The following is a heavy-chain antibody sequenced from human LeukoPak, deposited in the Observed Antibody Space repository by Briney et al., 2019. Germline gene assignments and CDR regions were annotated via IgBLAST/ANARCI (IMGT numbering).Heavy chain of an antibody. J-gene: IGHJ6*02. D-gene: IGHD3-22*01. CDR3: ARDRRYYYDSSGYRMENYYYGMDV. CDR1: GLTFSIYS. V-gene: IGHV3-48*02. CDR2: ISSSSSTI. Sequence: GGSLRLSCAASGLTFSIYSMNWVRQAPGKGLEWVSYISSSSSTIYYADSVKGRFTISRDNAKNSLYLQMNSLRDEDTAVYYCARDRRYYYDSSGYRMENYYYGMDVWGQGTTVTVSS.